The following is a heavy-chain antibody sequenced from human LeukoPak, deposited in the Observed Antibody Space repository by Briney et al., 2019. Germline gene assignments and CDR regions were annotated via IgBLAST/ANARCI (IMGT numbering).Heavy chain of an antibody. J-gene: IGHJ5*02. CDR3: ARHQTAWIQLWLNWFDP. CDR2: INHSGST. CDR1: GGSFSGYY. Sequence: SETLSLTCAVYGGSFSGYYWSWIRQPPGKRLEWIGEINHSGSTNYNPSLKSRVTISVDTSKNQFSLKLSSVTAADTAVYHCARHQTAWIQLWLNWFDPWGQGTLVTVSS. V-gene: IGHV4-34*01. D-gene: IGHD5-18*01.